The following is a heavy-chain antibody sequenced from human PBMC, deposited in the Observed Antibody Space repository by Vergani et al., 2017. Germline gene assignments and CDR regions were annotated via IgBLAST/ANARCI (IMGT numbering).Heavy chain of an antibody. J-gene: IGHJ5*02. V-gene: IGHV4-31*03. CDR3: ARHSTVEWLVKLGWIDP. Sequence: QVQLQESGPGLVKASQTLSLTCSVSGAYVGSGGYYWSWVRQRPGMGLDWIGYIYYSGTTYYNPSLESRLTISLDTSENHLSLKLSSVTAADTAVYFCARHSTVEWLVKLGWIDPWGQGILVTVSS. CDR2: IYYSGTT. CDR1: GAYVGSGGYY. D-gene: IGHD6-19*01.